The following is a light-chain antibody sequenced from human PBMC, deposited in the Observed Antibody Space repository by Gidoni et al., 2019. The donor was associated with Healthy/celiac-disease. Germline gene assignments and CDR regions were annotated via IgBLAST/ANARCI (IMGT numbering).Light chain of an antibody. Sequence: EIVLTQSPGTLSLSPGERDTLSCRASQSGSSSYLAWYQQKPGQAPRLLIYGASSRATGIPDRFSGSGSGTDFTLNISRLEPEDFAVYYCQQYGSSPPYTFGQGTKLEIK. CDR3: QQYGSSPPYT. V-gene: IGKV3-20*01. J-gene: IGKJ2*01. CDR1: QSGSSSY. CDR2: GAS.